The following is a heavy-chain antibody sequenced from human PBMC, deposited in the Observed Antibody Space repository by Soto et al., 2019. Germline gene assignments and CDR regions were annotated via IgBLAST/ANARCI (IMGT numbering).Heavy chain of an antibody. J-gene: IGHJ6*02. V-gene: IGHV1-18*01. Sequence: ASVKVSCKASGYTFTSYGISWVRQAPGQGLEWMGWISAYNGNTNYAQKLQGRVTMTTDTSTSTAYMELRSLRSDDTAVYYCARDPGEDSYYYYGLDVWGQGTTVTVSS. CDR3: ARDPGEDSYYYYGLDV. D-gene: IGHD2-15*01. CDR2: ISAYNGNT. CDR1: GYTFTSYG.